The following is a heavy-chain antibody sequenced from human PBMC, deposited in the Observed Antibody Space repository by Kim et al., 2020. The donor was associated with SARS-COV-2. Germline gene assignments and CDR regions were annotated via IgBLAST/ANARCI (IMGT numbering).Heavy chain of an antibody. Sequence: LKSRVTISVDTSKNQFSLKLSSVTAADTAVYYCARVSITMIRGVIRWYFDLWGRGTLVTVSS. D-gene: IGHD3-10*01. V-gene: IGHV4-59*01. J-gene: IGHJ2*01. CDR3: ARVSITMIRGVIRWYFDL.